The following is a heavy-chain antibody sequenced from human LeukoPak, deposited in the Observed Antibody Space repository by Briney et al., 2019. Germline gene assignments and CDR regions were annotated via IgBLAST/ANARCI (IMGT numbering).Heavy chain of an antibody. D-gene: IGHD5-18*01. J-gene: IGHJ4*01. V-gene: IGHV4-30-2*01. CDR2: IYHNGNT. CDR3: ASGGYSYGVDY. CDR1: GGSISSGGYS. Sequence: PSETLSLTCAVSGGSISSGGYSWSWIRQPPGKGLEWIGYIYHNGNTYYSPSLKSRVTISVDRSKNQLSLKLSSVTAADTAMYYCASGGYSYGVDYWGQATLGTVSS.